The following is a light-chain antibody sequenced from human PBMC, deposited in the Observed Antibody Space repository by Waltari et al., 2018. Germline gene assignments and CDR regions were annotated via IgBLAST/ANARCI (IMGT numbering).Light chain of an antibody. Sequence: QLVLTQSPSASASLGPSVTPTCTLSRGHSNTLIARLQQQPEKGPRYLMKVNSDGSHSKGDEIPDRFSGSSSGAERYLTISTGQSEDEADYYCQTGGHGTWVFGGGTKLTVL. CDR3: QTGGHGTWV. CDR2: VNSDGSH. CDR1: RGHSNTL. J-gene: IGLJ3*02. V-gene: IGLV4-69*01.